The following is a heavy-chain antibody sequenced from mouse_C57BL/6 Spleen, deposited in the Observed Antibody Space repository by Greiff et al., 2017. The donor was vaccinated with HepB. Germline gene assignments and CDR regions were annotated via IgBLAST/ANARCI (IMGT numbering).Heavy chain of an antibody. CDR2: ISYDGSN. J-gene: IGHJ3*01. V-gene: IGHV3-6*01. CDR3: ARDHYYGSSYEFAY. CDR1: GYSITSGYY. D-gene: IGHD1-1*01. Sequence: EVKLVESGPGLVKPSQSLSLTCSVTGYSITSGYYWNWIRQFPGNKLEWMGYISYDGSNNYNPSLKNRISITRDTSKNQFFLKLNSVTTEDTATYYCARDHYYGSSYEFAYWGQGTLVTVSA.